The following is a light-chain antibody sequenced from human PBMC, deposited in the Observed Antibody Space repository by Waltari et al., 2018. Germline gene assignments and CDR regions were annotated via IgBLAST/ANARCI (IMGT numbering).Light chain of an antibody. CDR2: AAS. J-gene: IGKJ3*01. CDR3: QQSYSLT. Sequence: DIQMTQSPSSLSASVGDRVTITCLASQSISSYLNWYQQKPGKAPKLLIYAASSLQSGVPSRFSGSGSGTDFTLTISSLQPEDFATYYCQQSYSLTFGPGTKVDIK. V-gene: IGKV1-39*01. CDR1: QSISSY.